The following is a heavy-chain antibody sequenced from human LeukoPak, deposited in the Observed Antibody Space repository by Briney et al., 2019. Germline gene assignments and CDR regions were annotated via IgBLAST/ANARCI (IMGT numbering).Heavy chain of an antibody. CDR1: GYIFTGYA. Sequence: ASVKVSCKASGYIFTGYAMNWVRQAPGQRLEWMGWINAGNGNTKYSQKFQGRVTITRDTSASTAYMELSSLRSEDTAVYYCARDAQYSYGTGHWGQGTLVTVSS. V-gene: IGHV1-3*01. D-gene: IGHD5-18*01. CDR3: ARDAQYSYGTGH. CDR2: INAGNGNT. J-gene: IGHJ4*02.